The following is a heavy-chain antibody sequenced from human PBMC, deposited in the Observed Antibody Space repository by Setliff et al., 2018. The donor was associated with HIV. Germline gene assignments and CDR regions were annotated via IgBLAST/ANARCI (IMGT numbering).Heavy chain of an antibody. J-gene: IGHJ4*02. Sequence: PGGSLRLSCAASGITFSSYAVSWVRQAPGKGLEWVSGISGSGGSTYYADSVKGRFTISRDNSKNTLYLQMNSLRAEDTAVYYCAKDPRGYNYGFPDFDYWGQGTLVTVSS. D-gene: IGHD5-18*01. V-gene: IGHV3-23*01. CDR3: AKDPRGYNYGFPDFDY. CDR2: ISGSGGST. CDR1: GITFSSYA.